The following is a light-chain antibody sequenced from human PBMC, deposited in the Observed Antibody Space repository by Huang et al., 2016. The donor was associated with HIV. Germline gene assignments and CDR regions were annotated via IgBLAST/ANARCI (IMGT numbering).Light chain of an antibody. CDR2: LGS. J-gene: IGKJ2*01. Sequence: DAVMTQSLLSLPVPPGEPASISCRSSQSLGHRNGLNYLDWYLQKPGQSPQRLIHLGSSRAYGVPDRFSGGGSGTDFSLNISRVEAEDAGIYYCMEALQAPYTFGQGTKLEI. CDR3: MEALQAPYT. CDR1: QSLGHRNGLNY. V-gene: IGKV2-28*01.